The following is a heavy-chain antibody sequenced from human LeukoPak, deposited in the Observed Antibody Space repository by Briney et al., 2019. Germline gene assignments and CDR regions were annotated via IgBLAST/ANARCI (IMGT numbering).Heavy chain of an antibody. CDR3: ARLYSDSWSRVDP. V-gene: IGHV4-4*07. CDR2: FYAGGNF. J-gene: IGHJ5*02. Sequence: PSETLSLTCTVSGGPISNYYWIWIRQPAGGGLEWIGRFYAGGNFDSNPSLKSRVALSVHTSKNQISLKLSSVTAADTAVYLCARLYSDSWSRVDPWGRGTLVTVSS. CDR1: GGPISNYY. D-gene: IGHD6-13*01.